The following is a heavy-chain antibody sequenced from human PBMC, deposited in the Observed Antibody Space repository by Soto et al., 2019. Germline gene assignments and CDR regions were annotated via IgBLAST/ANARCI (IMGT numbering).Heavy chain of an antibody. J-gene: IGHJ5*02. CDR2: IYHSGST. CDR3: ARVPTP. V-gene: IGHV4-39*07. CDR1: GGSFTTNTYY. Sequence: PSETLSLTCTVSGGSFTTNTYYWGWIRQSPGKGLEWIGYIYHSGSTYYNPSLKSRVTISVDRSKNQFSLKLSSVTAADTAVYYCARVPTPWGQGTLVTVSS.